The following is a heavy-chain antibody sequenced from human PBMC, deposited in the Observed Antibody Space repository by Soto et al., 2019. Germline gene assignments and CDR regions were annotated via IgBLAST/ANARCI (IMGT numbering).Heavy chain of an antibody. CDR3: ARELRFGEDYYGMDV. CDR2: IYYSGST. J-gene: IGHJ6*02. CDR1: GGACSGYC. D-gene: IGHD3-10*01. Sequence: SATLCPTVRVEGGACSGYCWSWIRKHPGKGLEWIGYIYYSGSTYYNPSLKSRVTLSVDTSKNQFSLKLSSVTAADTAVYYCARELRFGEDYYGMDVWGQGTTVTVSS. V-gene: IGHV4-31*03.